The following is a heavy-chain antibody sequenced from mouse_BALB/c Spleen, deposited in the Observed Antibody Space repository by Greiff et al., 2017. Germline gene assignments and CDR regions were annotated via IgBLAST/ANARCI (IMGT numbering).Heavy chain of an antibody. CDR1: GFSLTSYG. V-gene: IGHV2-9*02. J-gene: IGHJ3*01. CDR3: AREPPIYDGYYAGFAY. Sequence: VQGVESGPGLVAPSQSLSITCTVSGFSLTSYGVHWVRQPPGKGLEWLGVIWAGGSTNYNSALMSRLSISKDNSKSQVFLKMNSLQTDDTAMYYCAREPPIYDGYYAGFAYWGQGTLVTVSA. CDR2: IWAGGST. D-gene: IGHD2-3*01.